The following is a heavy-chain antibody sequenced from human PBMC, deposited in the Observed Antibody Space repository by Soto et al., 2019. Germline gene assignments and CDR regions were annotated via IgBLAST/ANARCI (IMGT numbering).Heavy chain of an antibody. Sequence: LSLTCAVHGGSFSGYYWTWIRQPPGKGLEWIGEINHRGSTKYNPSLKSRVTISVDTSKSQFSLKLSSVTAADTAVYYCARVGYGGYDLYYWGQGTLVTVS. V-gene: IGHV4-34*01. CDR1: GGSFSGYY. D-gene: IGHD5-12*01. CDR2: INHRGST. CDR3: ARVGYGGYDLYY. J-gene: IGHJ4*02.